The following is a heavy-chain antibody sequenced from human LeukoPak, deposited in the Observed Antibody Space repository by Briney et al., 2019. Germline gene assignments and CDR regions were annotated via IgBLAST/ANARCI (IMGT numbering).Heavy chain of an antibody. J-gene: IGHJ6*02. D-gene: IGHD3-3*01. CDR3: ASLRSGPRYGMDV. CDR1: GFTFSSYG. Sequence: PGGSLSLSCAASGFTFSSYGMYWVRQAPGKGLEWVAVIWFDGSNKYYADSVKGRFTISRDNSKNTLYLQMNSLRVEDTAVYYCASLRSGPRYGMDVWGQGTTVTVSS. CDR2: IWFDGSNK. V-gene: IGHV3-33*07.